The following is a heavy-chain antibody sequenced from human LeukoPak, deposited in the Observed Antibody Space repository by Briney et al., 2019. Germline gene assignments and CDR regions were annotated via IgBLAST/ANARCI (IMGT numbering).Heavy chain of an antibody. Sequence: AGGSLRLSCTASGFSFSDYWMSWVRQAPGKGLEWVAFIRYDGSNKYYADSVKGRFTISRDNAKNSLYLQMNSLRAEDTAVYYCARSISNHYYYMDVWGKGTTVTVSS. J-gene: IGHJ6*03. CDR3: ARSISNHYYYMDV. CDR2: IRYDGSNK. D-gene: IGHD3-3*02. V-gene: IGHV3-33*08. CDR1: GFSFSDYW.